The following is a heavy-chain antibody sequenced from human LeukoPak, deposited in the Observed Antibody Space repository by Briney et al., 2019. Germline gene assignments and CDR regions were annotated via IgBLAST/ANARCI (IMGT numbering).Heavy chain of an antibody. CDR1: GGSISSSSYY. V-gene: IGHV4-61*05. D-gene: IGHD2-8*01. Sequence: PSETLSLTCTVSGGSISSSSYYWSWIRQPPGKGLEWIGFIHYSGSTNYNPSLKSRVTISVDTSKNQFSLKLTSVTAADTAVYYCARHESGYCPNGVCWRRWFDPWGQGTLVTVSS. J-gene: IGHJ5*02. CDR3: ARHESGYCPNGVCWRRWFDP. CDR2: IHYSGST.